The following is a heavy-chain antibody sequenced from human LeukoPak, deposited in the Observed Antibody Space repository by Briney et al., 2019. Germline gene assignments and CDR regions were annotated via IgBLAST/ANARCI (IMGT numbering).Heavy chain of an antibody. D-gene: IGHD3-10*01. Sequence: GGSLRLSCAASGFTFSSYEMNWVRQAPGKGLEWVSYISSSGSTIYYADSVKGRFTISRDNAENSLYLQMNSLRAEDTAVYYCAAGPTSPPYYYGSGSYYRNDAFDIWGQGTMVTVSS. CDR2: ISSSGSTI. J-gene: IGHJ3*02. CDR3: AAGPTSPPYYYGSGSYYRNDAFDI. CDR1: GFTFSSYE. V-gene: IGHV3-48*03.